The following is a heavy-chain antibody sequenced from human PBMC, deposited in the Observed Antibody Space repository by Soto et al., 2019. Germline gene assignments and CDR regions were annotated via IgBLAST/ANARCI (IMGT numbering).Heavy chain of an antibody. CDR3: ARARKYDFWSGYYEFDPGWFDP. J-gene: IGHJ5*02. V-gene: IGHV4-59*12. Sequence: LSLTCTVSGGSISSYYWSLIRQPPGKGLEWIGYIYYSGSTNYNPSLKSRVTISVDTSKNQFSLKLSSVTAADTAVYYCARARKYDFWSGYYEFDPGWFDPWGQGTLVTVSS. CDR1: GGSISSYY. CDR2: IYYSGST. D-gene: IGHD3-3*01.